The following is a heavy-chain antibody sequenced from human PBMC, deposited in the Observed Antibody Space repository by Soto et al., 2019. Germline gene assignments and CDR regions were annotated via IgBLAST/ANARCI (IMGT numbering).Heavy chain of an antibody. CDR1: GYTFTAYD. CDR2: MNPYSGNT. Sequence: ASVKVSCKASGYTFTAYDISWVRQATGQGLEWMGWMNPYSGNTGYAQKFQGRVTVTRNTSISTVYMELSGLRPDDTAVYYCARRKERSGPHYFDYWGQGSQVTVSS. D-gene: IGHD6-25*01. V-gene: IGHV1-8*01. J-gene: IGHJ4*02. CDR3: ARRKERSGPHYFDY.